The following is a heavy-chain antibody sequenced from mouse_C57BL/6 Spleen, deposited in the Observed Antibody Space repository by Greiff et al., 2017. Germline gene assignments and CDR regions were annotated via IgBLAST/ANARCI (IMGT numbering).Heavy chain of an antibody. J-gene: IGHJ2*01. Sequence: VQLQQSGAELARPGASVKMSCKASGYTFTSYTMHWVKQRPGQGLEWIGYINPSSGYTKYNQKFKDKATFTADKSSSTAYMQLSSLTSEDSAVYYCARTTTVVAPFDYWGQGTTLTVSS. CDR3: ARTTTVVAPFDY. D-gene: IGHD1-1*01. CDR1: GYTFTSYT. CDR2: INPSSGYT. V-gene: IGHV1-4*01.